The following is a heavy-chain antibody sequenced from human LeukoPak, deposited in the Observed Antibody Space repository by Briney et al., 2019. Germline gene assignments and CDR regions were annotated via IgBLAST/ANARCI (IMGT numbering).Heavy chain of an antibody. V-gene: IGHV4-59*01. CDR2: IYYSGST. CDR3: ARDRRVTIFGVVTHRWFNP. J-gene: IGHJ5*02. D-gene: IGHD3-3*01. Sequence: SETLSLTCTVSGGSISSYYWSWIRQPPGEGLEWIGYIYYSGSTNYNPSLKSRVTISVDTSKNQFSLKLSSVTAADTAVYYCARDRRVTIFGVVTHRWFNPWGQGTLVTVSS. CDR1: GGSISSYY.